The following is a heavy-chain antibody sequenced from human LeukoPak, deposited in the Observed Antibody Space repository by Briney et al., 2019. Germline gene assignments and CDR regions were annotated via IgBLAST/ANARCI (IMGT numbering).Heavy chain of an antibody. CDR2: IYFTGKI. CDR3: ARVRITMIVPEYFDF. Sequence: PSETLSLTCTVSGGSINSNNYYWGWIRQPPGKGLEWIGSIYFTGKIYYNASLKSRFTVSLDTSKNHFSLKLNSVTAADTAVYYCARVRITMIVPEYFDFWGQGTLVTVSS. V-gene: IGHV4-39*07. CDR1: GGSINSNNYY. J-gene: IGHJ4*02. D-gene: IGHD3-22*01.